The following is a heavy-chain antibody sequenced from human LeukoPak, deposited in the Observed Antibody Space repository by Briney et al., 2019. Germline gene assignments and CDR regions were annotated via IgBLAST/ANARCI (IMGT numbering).Heavy chain of an antibody. CDR2: ISAYNGNT. CDR3: ARDRVGATGTFDY. J-gene: IGHJ4*02. D-gene: IGHD1-26*01. Sequence: GASVKVSCKASGYTFTNYAISWVRQAPGQGLEWMGWISAYNGNTKYTQKFQGRVTMTRDTSTSTAYMELSRLRSDDTAVYYCARDRVGATGTFDYWGQGTLVTVSS. V-gene: IGHV1-18*01. CDR1: GYTFTNYA.